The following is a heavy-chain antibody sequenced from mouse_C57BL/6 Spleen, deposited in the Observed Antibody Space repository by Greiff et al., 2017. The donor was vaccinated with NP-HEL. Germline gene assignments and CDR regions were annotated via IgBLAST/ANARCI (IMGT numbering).Heavy chain of an antibody. V-gene: IGHV1-22*01. Sequence: EVQLQQSGPELVKPGASVKMSCKASGYTFTDYNMHWVKQSHGKSLEWIGYINPNNGGTSYNQKFKGKATLTVNKSSSTAYMELRSLTSEDSAVYYCARRGESNYYAMDYWGQGTSVTVSS. D-gene: IGHD2-5*01. J-gene: IGHJ4*01. CDR2: INPNNGGT. CDR1: GYTFTDYN. CDR3: ARRGESNYYAMDY.